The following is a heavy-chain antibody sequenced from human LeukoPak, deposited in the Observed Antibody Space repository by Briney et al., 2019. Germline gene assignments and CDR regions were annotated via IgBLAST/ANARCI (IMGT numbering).Heavy chain of an antibody. CDR1: GGSFSGYY. V-gene: IGHV4-34*01. Sequence: PSETLSLTCAVYGGSFSGYYWSWIRQPPGKGLEWIGEINHSGSTNYNPSLKSRVTISVDTSKNQFSLKLSSVTAADTAVYYCARGYEYYYMDVWGKGTTVTVSS. CDR3: ARGYEYYYMDV. D-gene: IGHD2-8*01. CDR2: INHSGST. J-gene: IGHJ6*03.